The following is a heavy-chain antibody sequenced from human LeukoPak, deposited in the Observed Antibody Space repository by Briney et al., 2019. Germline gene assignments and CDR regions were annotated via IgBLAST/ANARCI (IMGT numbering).Heavy chain of an antibody. CDR3: AKAGRGLDYFDF. D-gene: IGHD3-10*01. Sequence: GGSLRLSCAASEFAFSSCAMIWVRQAPGKGLEWVSGISAGGTSIFYADSVKGRFTISRDNSNNALYLQMNTLRADDTAIYYWAKAGRGLDYFDFWGQGTLVTVSS. V-gene: IGHV3-23*01. CDR1: EFAFSSCA. CDR2: ISAGGTSI. J-gene: IGHJ4*02.